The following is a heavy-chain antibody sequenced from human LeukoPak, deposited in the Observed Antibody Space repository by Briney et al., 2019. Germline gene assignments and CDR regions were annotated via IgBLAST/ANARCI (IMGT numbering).Heavy chain of an antibody. V-gene: IGHV4-34*01. CDR3: ARCHTGRSLGWYDY. J-gene: IGHJ4*02. CDR1: GGSFSGYY. CDR2: INHSGST. Sequence: SETLSLTCAVYGGSFSGYYWSWIRQPPGKGLEWIGAINHSGSTNYNPSLKSRVTISVDTSKNQFSLKLSSVTAADTAVYYCARCHTGRSLGWYDYWGQGTLVTVSS. D-gene: IGHD6-19*01.